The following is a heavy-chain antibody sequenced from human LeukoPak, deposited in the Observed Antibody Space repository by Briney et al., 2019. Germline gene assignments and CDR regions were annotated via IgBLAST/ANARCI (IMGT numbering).Heavy chain of an antibody. CDR2: VYRSGNT. J-gene: IGHJ2*01. V-gene: IGHV4-59*01. Sequence: SETLSLTCTLSGGSISQYYWSWIRQPPGKGPEWIGYVYRSGNTNYNPSLKSRVTISVDTSKNHFSLNPTSVTAADTAVYYCARVKDFAYSFFDLWGRGTLVTVSS. CDR1: GGSISQYY. CDR3: ARVKDFAYSFFDL.